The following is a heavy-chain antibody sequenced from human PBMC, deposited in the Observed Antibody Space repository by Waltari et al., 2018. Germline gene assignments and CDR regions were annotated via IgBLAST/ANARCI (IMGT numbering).Heavy chain of an antibody. V-gene: IGHV3-20*04. Sequence: EVRLVESGGGVVRPGGSLRLSCAESGFTFDQYGMRWVRQAPGKGLDWVSGINWNGGSTGYADSVKGRFTISRDNAKNSLYLQMNSLRAEDTALYYCARAEESQGAFDIWGQGTMVTVSS. CDR1: GFTFDQYG. CDR3: ARAEESQGAFDI. J-gene: IGHJ3*02. CDR2: INWNGGST.